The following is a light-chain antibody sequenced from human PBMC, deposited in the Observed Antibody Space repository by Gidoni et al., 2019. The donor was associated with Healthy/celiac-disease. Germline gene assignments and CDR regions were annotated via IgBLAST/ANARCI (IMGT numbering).Light chain of an antibody. CDR3: SSYTSSSTLV. V-gene: IGLV2-14*01. CDR2: DVS. CDR1: SSDVGGYNY. Sequence: QSALTQPPSVSVSPGQSITISCTGTSSDVGGYNYFSWYQQHPGKAPKLMIYDVSNRPSGVSNRFSGSKSGNTASLTISGLQAEDGADYYCSSYTSSSTLVFGTGTKVTVL. J-gene: IGLJ1*01.